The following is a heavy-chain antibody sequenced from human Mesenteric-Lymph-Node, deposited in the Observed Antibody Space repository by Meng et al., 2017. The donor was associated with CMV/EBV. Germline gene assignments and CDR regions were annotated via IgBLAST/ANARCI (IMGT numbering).Heavy chain of an antibody. CDR2: MRASNGNA. D-gene: IGHD3-3*01. Sequence: ASVKVSCKASGYTYTTYGITWVRQAPGQGLEWLGWMRASNGNAEYAQKLQGRVTMTTDTSTSTAYMELRSLRSDDTAVYYCARDIITIFGVDYYYYGMDVWGQGTTVTVSS. CDR3: ARDIITIFGVDYYYYGMDV. V-gene: IGHV1-18*01. J-gene: IGHJ6*02. CDR1: GYTYTTYG.